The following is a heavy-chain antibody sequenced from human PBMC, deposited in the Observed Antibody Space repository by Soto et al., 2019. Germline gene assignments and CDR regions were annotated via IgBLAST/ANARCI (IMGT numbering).Heavy chain of an antibody. CDR2: IWYDGSNK. V-gene: IGHV3-33*01. CDR1: GFTFSSYG. D-gene: IGHD2-21*01. CDR3: ARDLTAHRAESGPFAY. J-gene: IGHJ4*02. Sequence: QVQLVESGGSVVQPGRSLRLSCAASGFTFSSYGIHWVRQAPGKGLEWVAVIWYDGSNKYYADSVKGRFTISRDNSKNQLYLKMNSLRAKDTAVYDCARDLTAHRAESGPFAYWGQGTLVTVSS.